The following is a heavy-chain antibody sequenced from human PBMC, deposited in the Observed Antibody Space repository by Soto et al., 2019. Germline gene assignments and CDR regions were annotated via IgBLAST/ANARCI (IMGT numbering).Heavy chain of an antibody. CDR1: GGTFSSYA. J-gene: IGHJ6*02. D-gene: IGHD5-12*01. Sequence: SVKVSCKASGGTFSSYAISWVRQAPGQGLEWMGGIIPIFGTANYAQKFQGRVTITADESTSTAYMELSSLRSEDTAVYYCARAAGRDGYNYYYYGMDVWGQGTTVTVSS. V-gene: IGHV1-69*13. CDR3: ARAAGRDGYNYYYYGMDV. CDR2: IIPIFGTA.